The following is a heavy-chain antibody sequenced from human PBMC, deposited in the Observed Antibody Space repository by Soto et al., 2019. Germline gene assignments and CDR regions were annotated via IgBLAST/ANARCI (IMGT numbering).Heavy chain of an antibody. V-gene: IGHV4-59*01. CDR2: IYYSGST. D-gene: IGHD1-7*01. Sequence: SETLSLTCTVSGGSISSYYWSWIRQPPGKGLEWIGYIYYSGSTNYNPSLKSRVTISVDTSKNQFSLKLSSVTAADTAVYYCARDSPGITGTKGLNDWFDPWGQGTLVTVSS. J-gene: IGHJ5*02. CDR1: GGSISSYY. CDR3: ARDSPGITGTKGLNDWFDP.